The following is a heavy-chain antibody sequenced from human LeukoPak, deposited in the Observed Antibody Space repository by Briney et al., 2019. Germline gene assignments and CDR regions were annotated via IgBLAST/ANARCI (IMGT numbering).Heavy chain of an antibody. Sequence: GGSLRLSCAASGFTVSSNYMSWVRQAPGKGLEWVSVIYSGGSTYYADSVKGRFTISRDNSKNTLYLQMNSLRAEDTAVYYCAGSSYGENWFDPWGQGTLVTVSS. CDR2: IYSGGST. CDR3: AGSSYGENWFDP. V-gene: IGHV3-53*01. D-gene: IGHD5-18*01. CDR1: GFTVSSNY. J-gene: IGHJ5*02.